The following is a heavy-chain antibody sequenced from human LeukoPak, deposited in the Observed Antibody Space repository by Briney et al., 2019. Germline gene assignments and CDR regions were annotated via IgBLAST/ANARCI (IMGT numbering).Heavy chain of an antibody. CDR2: IYPGDSDT. CDR1: GYTFTSYW. V-gene: IGHV5-51*01. CDR3: ARVDSGTYLRAFDI. D-gene: IGHD1-26*01. J-gene: IGHJ3*02. Sequence: GESLKISCKGPGYTFTSYWIGWVRQMPGKGLEWMGIIYPGDSDTKYSPSFQGQVTISADKSISTAYLLWSSLKASDTAMYYCARVDSGTYLRAFDIWGQGTMVTVSS.